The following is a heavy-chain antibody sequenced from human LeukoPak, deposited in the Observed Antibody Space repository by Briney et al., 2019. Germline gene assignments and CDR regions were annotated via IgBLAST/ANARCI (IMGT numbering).Heavy chain of an antibody. CDR1: GFTFSTYW. Sequence: GGSLRLSCAASGFTFSTYWMHWVRQAPGKGLVWVSRISIDGSDTTYTDSVKGRFTVSRDNTKNTLYLLMNSLRAEDTAVYYCATRIDSSVVRGSYFDYWGQGTLVTVSS. D-gene: IGHD3-22*01. CDR3: ATRIDSSVVRGSYFDY. J-gene: IGHJ4*02. CDR2: ISIDGSDT. V-gene: IGHV3-74*01.